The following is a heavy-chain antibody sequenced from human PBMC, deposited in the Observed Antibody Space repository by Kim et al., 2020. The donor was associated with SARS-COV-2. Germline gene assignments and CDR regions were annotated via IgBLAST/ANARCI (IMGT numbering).Heavy chain of an antibody. D-gene: IGHD3-10*01. V-gene: IGHV3-33*01. J-gene: IGHJ4*02. CDR1: GFNFNAYG. CDR3: ARDLSKGKYLDY. Sequence: GGSLRLSCTPAGFNFNAYGMHWVRQAPGKGLEWVAIIWSDGSKINYADSVKGRFAISRDNSKNTLYLQMNSLRAEDTAVYYCARDLSKGKYLDYCGQGTLVTVSS. CDR2: IWSDGSKI.